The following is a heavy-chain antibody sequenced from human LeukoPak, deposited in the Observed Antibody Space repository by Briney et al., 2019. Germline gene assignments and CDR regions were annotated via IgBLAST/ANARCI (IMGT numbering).Heavy chain of an antibody. CDR3: ATFFSRGSYFDY. V-gene: IGHV1-24*01. CDR1: GYTFISYG. CDR2: FDPEDGET. J-gene: IGHJ4*02. D-gene: IGHD1-26*01. Sequence: ASVKVSCKASGYTFISYGISWVRQAPGKGLEWMGGFDPEDGETIYAQKFQGRVTMTEDTSTDTAYVELSSLRSEDTAVYYCATFFSRGSYFDYWGQGTLVTVSS.